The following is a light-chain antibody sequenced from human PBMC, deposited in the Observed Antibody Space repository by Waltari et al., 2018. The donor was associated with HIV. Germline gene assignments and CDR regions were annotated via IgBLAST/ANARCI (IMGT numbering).Light chain of an antibody. CDR2: GTT. J-gene: IGLJ3*02. CDR1: TGALPSGYS. Sequence: QTVVTQEPSLTVSPGGTVTLTCASSTGALPSGYSPNWFQQKPGQAPRALIYGTTNKHSWTPARFSGSLLGGKAALTLSGVQPEDEAEYYCLLYYGGAWVFGGGTKLTVL. V-gene: IGLV7-43*01. CDR3: LLYYGGAWV.